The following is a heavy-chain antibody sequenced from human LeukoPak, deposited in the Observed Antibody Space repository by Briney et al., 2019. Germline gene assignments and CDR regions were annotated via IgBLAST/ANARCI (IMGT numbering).Heavy chain of an antibody. J-gene: IGHJ1*01. CDR3: ATGAEYYYDSSGYHGHFQH. D-gene: IGHD3-22*01. V-gene: IGHV1-24*01. CDR1: GYTLTESS. CDR2: FDPEDGET. Sequence: ASVKVSCKVSGYTLTESSMHWVRQAPGKGLEWMGGFDPEDGETIYAQKFQGRVTMTEDTSTDTAYMELSSLRSEDTAVYYCATGAEYYYDSSGYHGHFQHLGQGTLVTVSS.